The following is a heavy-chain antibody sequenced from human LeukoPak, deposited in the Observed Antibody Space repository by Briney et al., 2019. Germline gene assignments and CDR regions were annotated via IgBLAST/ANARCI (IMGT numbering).Heavy chain of an antibody. D-gene: IGHD3-3*01. CDR1: GGSFSGYY. V-gene: IGHV4-34*01. CDR2: INHSGST. Sequence: ASETLSLTCAVYGGSFSGYYWSWIRQPPGKGREWIGEINHSGSTNYNPSLKSRVTISVDTSKNQFSLKLSSVTAADTAVYYCARGRAITIFGVVIAPTGYDYWGQGTLVTVSS. CDR3: ARGRAITIFGVVIAPTGYDY. J-gene: IGHJ4*02.